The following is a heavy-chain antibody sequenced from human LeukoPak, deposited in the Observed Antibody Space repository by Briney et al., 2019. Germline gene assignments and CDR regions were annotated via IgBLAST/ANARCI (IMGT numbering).Heavy chain of an antibody. CDR3: AKQGAARQDYYMDV. J-gene: IGHJ6*03. CDR2: IIPVFGTA. V-gene: IGHV1-69*06. Sequence: ASVKVSCKASGGRFSCYAISWLRQAPGQGLEWMGRIIPVFGTANYAQKFQERVTITADIVSNTAYLEVTRLTSDDTAVYFCAKQGAARQDYYMDVWGNGTTVTVSS. CDR1: GGRFSCYA. D-gene: IGHD5-18*01.